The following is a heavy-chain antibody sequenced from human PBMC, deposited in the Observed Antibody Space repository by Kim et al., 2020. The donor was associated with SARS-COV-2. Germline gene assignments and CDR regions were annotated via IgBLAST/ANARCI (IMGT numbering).Heavy chain of an antibody. V-gene: IGHV3-23*01. D-gene: IGHD3-10*01. CDR2: ISGSGGST. Sequence: GGSLRLSCAASGFTFSSYAMSWVRQAPGKGLEWVSAISGSGGSTYYADSVKGRFTISRDNSKNTLYLQMNSLRAEDTAVYYCASSPLLWFGELSAYYYYGMDVWGQGTTVTVSS. CDR1: GFTFSSYA. CDR3: ASSPLLWFGELSAYYYYGMDV. J-gene: IGHJ6*02.